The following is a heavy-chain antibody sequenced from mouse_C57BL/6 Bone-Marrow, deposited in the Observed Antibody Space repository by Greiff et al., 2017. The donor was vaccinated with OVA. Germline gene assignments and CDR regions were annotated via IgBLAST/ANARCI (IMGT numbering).Heavy chain of an antibody. V-gene: IGHV8-8*01. CDR1: GYSLSTFGMG. J-gene: IGHJ3*01. D-gene: IGHD3-2*02. Sequence: QVTLKVSGPGILQPSQTLSLTCSFSGYSLSTFGMGVGWIRQPSGKGLEWLAHTWWDDDKYYNQAQKSGLTISKDTSKNQVFLKIANVDTADTATYYCARIDSSGYPRFAYWGQGTLVTVSA. CDR3: ARIDSSGYPRFAY. CDR2: TWWDDDK.